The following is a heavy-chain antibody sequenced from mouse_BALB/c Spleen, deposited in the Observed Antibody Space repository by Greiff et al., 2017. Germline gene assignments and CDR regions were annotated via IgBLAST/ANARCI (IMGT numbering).Heavy chain of an antibody. CDR3: ASFMITTEFAY. V-gene: IGHV2-9*02. J-gene: IGHJ3*01. Sequence: VKLMESGPGLVAPSQSLSITCTVSGFSLTSYGVHWVRQPPGKGLEWLGVIWAGGSTNYNSALMSRLSISKDNSKSQVFLKMNSLQTDDTAMYYCASFMITTEFAYWGQGTLVTVSA. CDR2: IWAGGST. CDR1: GFSLTSYG. D-gene: IGHD2-4*01.